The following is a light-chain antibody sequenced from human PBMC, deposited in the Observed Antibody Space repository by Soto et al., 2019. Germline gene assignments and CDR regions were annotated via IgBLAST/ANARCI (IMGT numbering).Light chain of an antibody. V-gene: IGKV3-20*01. CDR3: LQCGASWT. CDR2: GAS. J-gene: IGKJ1*01. CDR1: QSVSSR. Sequence: EVVLTQSPATLSLSPGERVTLSCRASQSVSSRLAWYQQKPGQAPRLLIYGASSRATGIPDRFSGSGSGTDFTLTVSRLEPEDFAVYYCLQCGASWTFGQGTKVDIK.